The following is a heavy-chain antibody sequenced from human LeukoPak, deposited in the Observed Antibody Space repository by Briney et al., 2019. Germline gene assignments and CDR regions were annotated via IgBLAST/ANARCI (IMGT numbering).Heavy chain of an antibody. CDR1: GGSISSSSYY. CDR3: ARWNYYEISGRVFDY. Sequence: ASETLSLTCTVSGGSISSSSYYWGWIRQPPGKGLEWIGSIYYSGSTYYNPSLKSRVTISVDTSKTQFSLRLSSVTAADTAVYYCARWNYYEISGRVFDYWGQGTLVSVSS. D-gene: IGHD3-22*01. CDR2: IYYSGST. V-gene: IGHV4-39*07. J-gene: IGHJ4*02.